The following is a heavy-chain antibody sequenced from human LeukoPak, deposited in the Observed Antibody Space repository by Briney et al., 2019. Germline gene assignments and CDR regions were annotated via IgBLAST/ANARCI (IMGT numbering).Heavy chain of an antibody. CDR1: GFTFSSYD. J-gene: IGHJ4*02. V-gene: IGHV3-13*04. CDR2: IGTAGDT. D-gene: IGHD3-16*01. CDR3: ARTNYDYGEDYFDY. Sequence: GGSLRLSCAASGFTFSSYDMHWVRQATGKGLEWVSAIGTAGDTYYPGSVKGRFTISRENAKNSLYLQMNSLRAGDTAVYYCARTNYDYGEDYFDYWGQGTLVTVSS.